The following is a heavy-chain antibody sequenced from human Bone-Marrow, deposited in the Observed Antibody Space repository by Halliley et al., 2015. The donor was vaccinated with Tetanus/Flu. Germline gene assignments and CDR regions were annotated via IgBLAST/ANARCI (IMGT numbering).Heavy chain of an antibody. D-gene: IGHD4-4*01. Sequence: GIINYAGATRYSPSLKSRVTMSIDTSKNHFSLNMRSVGSADTAVYYCARERTAAIYSKWFDLWGQGTLVTVSS. V-gene: IGHV4-59*01. CDR2: INYAGAT. J-gene: IGHJ5*02. CDR3: ARERTAAIYSKWFDL.